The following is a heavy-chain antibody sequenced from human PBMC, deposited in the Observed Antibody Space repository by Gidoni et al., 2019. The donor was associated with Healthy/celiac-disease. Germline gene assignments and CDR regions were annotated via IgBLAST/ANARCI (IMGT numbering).Heavy chain of an antibody. CDR2: ISSSSSYI. CDR3: ARDFGYCSSTSCSTYYYYYGMDV. D-gene: IGHD2-2*01. Sequence: EVQLVESGGGLVKPGGSLRLSCAASGFTFSSYSMNWVRQAPGKWLDWVPSISSSSSYIYYADSVKGRFTISRDNAKNSLYLQMNSLRAEDTAVYYCARDFGYCSSTSCSTYYYYYGMDVWGQGTTVTVSS. J-gene: IGHJ6*02. CDR1: GFTFSSYS. V-gene: IGHV3-21*01.